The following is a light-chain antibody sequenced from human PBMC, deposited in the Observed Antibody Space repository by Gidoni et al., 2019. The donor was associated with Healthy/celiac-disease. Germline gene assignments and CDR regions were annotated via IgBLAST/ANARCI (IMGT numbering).Light chain of an antibody. CDR3: MQALPTPT. J-gene: IGKJ4*01. V-gene: IGKV2-28*01. Sequence: DIVMTQSPLSLTVTPGAPASISCRSSQILLHSNGDNYLDWYLQKPGQSPQLLSYLGSNRASGAPDRLSGSGSGTDFTLKISRVEAEDVGVYHCMQALPTPTFGGGTKVEIK. CDR2: LGS. CDR1: QILLHSNGDNY.